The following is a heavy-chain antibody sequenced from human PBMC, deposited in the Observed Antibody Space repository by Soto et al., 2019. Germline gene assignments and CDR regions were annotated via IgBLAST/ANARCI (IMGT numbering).Heavy chain of an antibody. V-gene: IGHV4-34*01. D-gene: IGHD6-19*01. CDR3: ARNSPAVAASPYFDY. CDR1: GGSFSGYY. J-gene: IGHJ4*02. CDR2: INHSGST. Sequence: SETLSLTCAVYGGSFSGYYWSGIRQPPGKGLEWIGEINHSGSTNYNPSLKSRVTISVDTSKNQFSLKLSSVTAADTAVYYCARNSPAVAASPYFDYWGQGTLVTVSS.